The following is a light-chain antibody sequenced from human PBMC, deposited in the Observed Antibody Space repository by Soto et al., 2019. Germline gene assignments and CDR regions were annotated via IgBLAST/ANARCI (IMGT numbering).Light chain of an antibody. CDR1: SSDVGGYDY. CDR3: SSHTSLATHVL. V-gene: IGLV2-14*01. Sequence: QSALTQPPSASGSPGQSVTISCTGTSSDVGGYDYVSWYQQYPGKTPKLLIYEVRDRPSGVSSRFSGSKSGNTASLTISGLQAEDEGDYYCSSHTSLATHVLFGRGTKLTVL. CDR2: EVR. J-gene: IGLJ2*01.